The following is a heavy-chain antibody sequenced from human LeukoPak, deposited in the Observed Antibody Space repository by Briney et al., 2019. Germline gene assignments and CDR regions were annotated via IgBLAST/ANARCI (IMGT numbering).Heavy chain of an antibody. V-gene: IGHV3-30-3*01. CDR1: GFTFSSYA. CDR2: ISYDGSNK. D-gene: IGHD3-22*01. Sequence: GGSLRLSCAASGFTFSSYAMHWVRQAPGKGLEWVAVISYDGSNKYYADSVKGRFTISRDNSKNTLYLQMNSLRAEDTAAYYCARDYYDSSGYPDYWGQGTLVTVSS. J-gene: IGHJ4*02. CDR3: ARDYYDSSGYPDY.